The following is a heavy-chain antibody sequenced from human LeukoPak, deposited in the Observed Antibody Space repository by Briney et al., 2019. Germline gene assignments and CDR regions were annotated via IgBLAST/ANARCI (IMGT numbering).Heavy chain of an antibody. CDR3: ARRSSTAAAGWGNFDY. D-gene: IGHD6-13*01. V-gene: IGHV3-21*01. Sequence: PGGSLSLSCAASGFTFSSYSMNWVRQAPGKGLEWVSSISSSSSYIYYADSVKGRFTLSRDNAKNSLYLQMNSLRAEDTAVYYCARRSSTAAAGWGNFDYWGQGTLVTVSS. CDR1: GFTFSSYS. J-gene: IGHJ4*02. CDR2: ISSSSSYI.